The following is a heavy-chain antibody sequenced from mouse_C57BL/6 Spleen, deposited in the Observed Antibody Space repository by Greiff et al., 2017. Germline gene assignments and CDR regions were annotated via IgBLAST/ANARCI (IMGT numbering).Heavy chain of an antibody. CDR1: GFTFSSYT. Sequence: EVQLVESGGGLVKPGGSLKLSCAASGFTFSSYTMSWVRQTPEKRLEWVATISGGGGNTYYPDSVKGRFTISRDNAKNTLYLQMSSLRSEDTALYYCARLYDYDAWFAYWGQGTLVTVSA. CDR3: ARLYDYDAWFAY. D-gene: IGHD2-4*01. CDR2: ISGGGGNT. V-gene: IGHV5-9*01. J-gene: IGHJ3*01.